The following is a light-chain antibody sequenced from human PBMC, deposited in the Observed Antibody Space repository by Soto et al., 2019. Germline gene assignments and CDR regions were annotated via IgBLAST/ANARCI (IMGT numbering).Light chain of an antibody. V-gene: IGKV1-33*01. CDR1: QDISTH. CDR2: DVS. J-gene: IGKJ4*02. Sequence: DIQMTQSPSSLSASVGDRVTITCQASQDISTHLTWFQQKPGKAPKLLIYDVSILETGVPSRFSGSGSGTHFTFSISSLQPEDIATYYCQQFDSLPLKFGGGTKGDIK. CDR3: QQFDSLPLK.